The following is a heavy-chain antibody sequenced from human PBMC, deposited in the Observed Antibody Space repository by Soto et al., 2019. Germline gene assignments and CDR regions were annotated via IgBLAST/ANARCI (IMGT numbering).Heavy chain of an antibody. CDR2: ISAYNGNT. D-gene: IGHD6-19*01. Sequence: QVQLVQSGAEVKKPGASVKVSCKSSGYTFTSYGISWVLQAPGQGLEWMGWISAYNGNTNYAQKLQGRVTMTTDTSTSKAYMELRSLRSDDTAVYYYARDPLDSSGWPEHRFAYWGQGTLVTVSS. CDR3: ARDPLDSSGWPEHRFAY. V-gene: IGHV1-18*01. J-gene: IGHJ4*02. CDR1: GYTFTSYG.